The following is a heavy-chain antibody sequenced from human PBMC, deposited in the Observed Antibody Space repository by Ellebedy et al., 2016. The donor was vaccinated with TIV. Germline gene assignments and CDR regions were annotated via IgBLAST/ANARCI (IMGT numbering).Heavy chain of an antibody. CDR1: GFTFSSYA. Sequence: GESLKISXAASGFTFSSYAMSWVRQAPGKGLEWVSAISGSGGSTYYADSVKGRFTISRDNAKNSLYLQMNSLRAEDTAVYYCARWASYPFDYWGQGTLVTVSS. D-gene: IGHD3-10*01. J-gene: IGHJ4*02. V-gene: IGHV3-23*01. CDR2: ISGSGGST. CDR3: ARWASYPFDY.